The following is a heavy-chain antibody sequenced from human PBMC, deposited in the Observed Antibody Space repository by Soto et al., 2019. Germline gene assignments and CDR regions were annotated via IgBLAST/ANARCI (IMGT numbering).Heavy chain of an antibody. J-gene: IGHJ5*02. CDR1: GYTFTSYG. Sequence: ASVKVSCKASGYTFTSYGINWVRQAPGQRLEWMGWINAGNGNTKYSQKFQGRVTITRDTSASTAYMELSSLRSEDTAVYYCASRVTTGFGFAPGGRGTLVP. V-gene: IGHV1-3*01. CDR3: ASRVTTGFGFAP. CDR2: INAGNGNT. D-gene: IGHD4-17*01.